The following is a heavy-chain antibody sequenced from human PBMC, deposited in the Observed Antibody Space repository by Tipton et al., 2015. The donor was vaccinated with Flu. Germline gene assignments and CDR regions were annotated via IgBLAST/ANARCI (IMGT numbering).Heavy chain of an antibody. V-gene: IGHV4-31*03. CDR3: GRDYHDYGIDAFDI. J-gene: IGHJ3*02. CDR1: GASIGDGGYY. Sequence: TLSLTCTVSGASIGDGGYYWGWVRQRPGKGLEWLGHLYYSGTTYYNPSLMSRISISADTSKNQFSLTLRSVTAAETAMYYCGRDYHDYGIDAFDIWGQGTLVTVSS. D-gene: IGHD4-17*01. CDR2: LYYSGTT.